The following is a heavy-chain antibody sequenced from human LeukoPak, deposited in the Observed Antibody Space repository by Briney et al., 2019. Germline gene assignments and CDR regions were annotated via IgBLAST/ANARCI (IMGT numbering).Heavy chain of an antibody. CDR1: GGSFSGYY. D-gene: IGHD6-6*01. CDR2: INHSGST. Sequence: PSETLSLTCAVYGGSFSGYYWSWIRQPPGKGLEWIGEINHSGSTNYNPSLKSRVTISVDTSKNQFSLKLSSVTAADTAVYYCARGFPLRSSSFDYWGQGTLVTVSS. CDR3: ARGFPLRSSSFDY. J-gene: IGHJ4*02. V-gene: IGHV4-34*01.